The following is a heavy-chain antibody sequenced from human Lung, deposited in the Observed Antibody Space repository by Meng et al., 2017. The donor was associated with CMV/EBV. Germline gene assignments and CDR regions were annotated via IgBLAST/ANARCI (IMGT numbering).Heavy chain of an antibody. D-gene: IGHD6-13*01. Sequence: VYLGQSGAPVTEPVAPSKVCSKTSGVSFSTNSSSWVRQGLRQGLGRMGGISADNDNTDNAQKLQGRVSRTTESANKTAYQELRRLRSDDTAVYSGEASSSSWYQNRFDSWGQGTLVTVSS. CDR1: GVSFSTNS. CDR2: ISADNDNT. CDR3: EASSSSWYQNRFDS. J-gene: IGHJ5*01. V-gene: IGHV1-18*01.